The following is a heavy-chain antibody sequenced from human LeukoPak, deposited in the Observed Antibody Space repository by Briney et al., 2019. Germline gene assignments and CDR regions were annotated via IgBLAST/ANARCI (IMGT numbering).Heavy chain of an antibody. CDR1: GASISPYY. CDR2: LYPSGSS. CDR3: ARDLSGSLYCDY. Sequence: SETLSLTCTVSGASISPYYWNWIRQPAGKGLEWIGRLYPSGSSDYNPSLKSRVSISVGTSNNQFSLRVTSVTAADTAIYYCARDLSGSLYCDYWGQGILVTVSA. D-gene: IGHD3-10*01. J-gene: IGHJ4*02. V-gene: IGHV4-4*07.